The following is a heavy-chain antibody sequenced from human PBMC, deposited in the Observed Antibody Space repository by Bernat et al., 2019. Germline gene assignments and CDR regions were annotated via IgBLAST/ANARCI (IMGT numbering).Heavy chain of an antibody. CDR1: GFTFSDSA. Sequence: EVQLVESGGGLVQPGGSLKVSCAVSGFTFSDSALHWVRQASGKGLEWVGRIRSKGNNYATAYAASVKGKFTISRDDSKNTAYLQMNSLKTEDTAVYYCARAGGDCTDGHCWEYYFDYWGQGTLVTVSS. J-gene: IGHJ4*02. CDR2: IRSKGNNYAT. CDR3: ARAGGDCTDGHCWEYYFDY. V-gene: IGHV3-73*02. D-gene: IGHD2-8*01.